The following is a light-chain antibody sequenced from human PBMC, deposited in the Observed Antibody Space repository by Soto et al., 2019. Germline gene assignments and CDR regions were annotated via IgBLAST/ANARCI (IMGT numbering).Light chain of an antibody. CDR1: QGVSRY. J-gene: IGKJ4*01. CDR3: QQLNTYPVT. CDR2: AAS. V-gene: IGKV1-9*01. Sequence: IQLTQSPSSLSASVGDSVTITCRASQGVSRYLSWYQQKPGRAPILLISAASTLQSGVPAGFSGSGSGTDFTLSITSLQPEDFATYYCQQLNTYPVTFGGGTKGEIK.